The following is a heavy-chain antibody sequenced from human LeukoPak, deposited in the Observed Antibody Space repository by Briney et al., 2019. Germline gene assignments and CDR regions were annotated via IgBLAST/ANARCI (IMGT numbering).Heavy chain of an antibody. Sequence: PSETLSLTCAVYGGSFSGYYWSWIRQPPGKGLEWIGEINHSGSTNYNPSLKSRVTISVDTSKNQFSLKLSSVTAADTAVYYCARGVTATVTHYYYYMDVWGKGTTVTISS. CDR3: ARGVTATVTHYYYYMDV. CDR1: GGSFSGYY. J-gene: IGHJ6*03. V-gene: IGHV4-34*01. CDR2: INHSGST. D-gene: IGHD4-17*01.